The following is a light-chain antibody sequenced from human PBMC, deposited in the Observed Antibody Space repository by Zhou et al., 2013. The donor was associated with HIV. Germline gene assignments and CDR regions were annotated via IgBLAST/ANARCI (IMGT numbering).Light chain of an antibody. J-gene: IGKJ4*01. CDR2: AAS. V-gene: IGKV1-39*01. Sequence: DIQMTQSPSFLSASVGDRVTITCRASQSISSSLNSYQQKPGKAPKLLIYAASSLQRGVPSRFSGSGSGTDFTLSISSLQLEDFATYYCQQSHSMPLTFGGGTKVVI. CDR3: QQSHSMPLT. CDR1: QSISSS.